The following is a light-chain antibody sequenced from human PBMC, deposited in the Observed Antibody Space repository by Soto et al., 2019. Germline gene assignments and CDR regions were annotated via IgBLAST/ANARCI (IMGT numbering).Light chain of an antibody. CDR2: KAS. Sequence: DIQMTQSRSTLSASVGDRVTITCRASQSISNWLAWYQQKPGEAPKLLIYKASNLENGVPSRFSGSGSGTEFTLTISSLQSDDFATYYCQHYNSYSEAFGQGTKVDIK. J-gene: IGKJ1*01. CDR3: QHYNSYSEA. CDR1: QSISNW. V-gene: IGKV1-5*03.